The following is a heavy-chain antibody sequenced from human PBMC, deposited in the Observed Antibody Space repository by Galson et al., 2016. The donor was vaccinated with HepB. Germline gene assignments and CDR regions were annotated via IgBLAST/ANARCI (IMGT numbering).Heavy chain of an antibody. CDR2: IYSSGSP. D-gene: IGHD3-9*01. V-gene: IGHV4-31*03. CDR1: GGSISSGGYY. Sequence: TLSLTCTVSGGSISSGGYYWSWVRQLPGKGLEWIGYIYSSGSPYYNPSLKSRLTISPDTSKNQLSLKLTSVTAADTAVYFCARSLRYFELYFDYWGQGIVVTVSS. J-gene: IGHJ4*02. CDR3: ARSLRYFELYFDY.